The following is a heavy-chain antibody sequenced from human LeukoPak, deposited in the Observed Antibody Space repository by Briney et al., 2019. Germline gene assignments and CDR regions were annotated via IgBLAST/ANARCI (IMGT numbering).Heavy chain of an antibody. Sequence: GESLKISCKGSGYSFTSYWIGWVRQMPGKGLEWMGIISPGDSDTRYSPSFQGQVTISAGKSISTAYLQWSSLKASDTAMYYCARLEYCSGGSCYGFSYFDYWGQGTLVTVSS. CDR2: ISPGDSDT. D-gene: IGHD2-15*01. CDR3: ARLEYCSGGSCYGFSYFDY. V-gene: IGHV5-51*01. J-gene: IGHJ4*02. CDR1: GYSFTSYW.